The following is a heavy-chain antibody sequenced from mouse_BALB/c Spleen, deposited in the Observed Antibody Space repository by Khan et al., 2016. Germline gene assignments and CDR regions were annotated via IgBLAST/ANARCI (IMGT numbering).Heavy chain of an antibody. CDR2: ISSGGST. J-gene: IGHJ2*01. V-gene: IGHV5-6-5*01. Sequence: EVELVESGGGLVKPGGSLKLSCAASGFTFSSYAMSWVRQTPEKRLEWVASISSGGSTSYPDSVKGRFTIPRDNARNSLNLQMSSLRSEATAMYYCAREDYGNYGDYFDYWGQGTTLTVSS. CDR1: GFTFSSYA. D-gene: IGHD2-1*01. CDR3: AREDYGNYGDYFDY.